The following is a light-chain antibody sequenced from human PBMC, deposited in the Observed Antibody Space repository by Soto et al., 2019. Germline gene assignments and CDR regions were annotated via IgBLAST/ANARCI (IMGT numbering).Light chain of an antibody. V-gene: IGKV3-15*01. Sequence: EIVMTQSPATLSVSPGERATLSCRASQSVSSNLAWYQQKPGQAPRLLIYGASTRATGIPARFSGSGSGTDFTLTISSLQSEDLVVYYCQEYNNWPHTFGQGTKLEIK. CDR2: GAS. CDR3: QEYNNWPHT. CDR1: QSVSSN. J-gene: IGKJ2*01.